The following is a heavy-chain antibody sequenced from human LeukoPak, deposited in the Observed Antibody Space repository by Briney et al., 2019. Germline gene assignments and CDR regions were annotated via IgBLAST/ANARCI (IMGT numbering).Heavy chain of an antibody. J-gene: IGHJ6*02. Sequence: PSETLSLTCTVSGGSISSYYWSWIRQPPGKGLDWIGEINHSGSTNYNPSLKSRVTISVDTSKNQFSLKLSSVTAADTAVYYCASGLYGMDVWGQGTTVTVSS. CDR2: INHSGST. D-gene: IGHD3-10*01. CDR3: ASGLYGMDV. CDR1: GGSISSYY. V-gene: IGHV4-34*01.